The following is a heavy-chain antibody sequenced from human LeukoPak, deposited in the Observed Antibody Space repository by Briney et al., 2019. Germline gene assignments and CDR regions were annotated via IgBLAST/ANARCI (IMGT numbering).Heavy chain of an antibody. V-gene: IGHV3-23*01. CDR3: AKDPRITFGGGDYYFDY. D-gene: IGHD3-16*01. Sequence: PGGSLRLSCAASGFTFSSYAMSWVRQAPGKGLEWVSAISGSGGSTYYADSVKGRFTISRDNSKNTLYLQMNSLRAEDTAVYHCAKDPRITFGGGDYYFDYWGQGTLVTVSS. CDR2: ISGSGGST. CDR1: GFTFSSYA. J-gene: IGHJ4*02.